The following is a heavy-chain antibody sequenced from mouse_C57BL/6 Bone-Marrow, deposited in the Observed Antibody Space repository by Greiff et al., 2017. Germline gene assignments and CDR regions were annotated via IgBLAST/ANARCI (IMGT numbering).Heavy chain of an antibody. D-gene: IGHD2-2*01. Sequence: VMLVESGPELVKPGASVKISCKASGYAFSSSWMNWVKQRPGKGLEWIGRICPGAGDTNYNGKIKGKGTLTADKSSSTAYMQLSSLTSEDSAVYFCARGGYDAWFAYWGQGTLVTVSA. CDR2: ICPGAGDT. CDR1: GYAFSSSW. J-gene: IGHJ3*01. V-gene: IGHV1-82*01. CDR3: ARGGYDAWFAY.